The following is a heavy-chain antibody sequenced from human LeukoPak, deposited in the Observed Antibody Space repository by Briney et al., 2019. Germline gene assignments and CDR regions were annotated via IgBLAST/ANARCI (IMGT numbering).Heavy chain of an antibody. D-gene: IGHD2-2*03. CDR1: GYCFSDYW. CDR3: ARQRGYRMTKDGFDV. J-gene: IGHJ3*01. V-gene: IGHV5-51*01. Sequence: GESLKISCKASGYCFSDYWIGWVRHMPGKVLEWMTIIYPDDSATRYSPSLQGQVTISADKSNTTAYLQCSSLKASDTGMYYRARQRGYRMTKDGFDVWGQGTRVTVSA. CDR2: IYPDDSAT.